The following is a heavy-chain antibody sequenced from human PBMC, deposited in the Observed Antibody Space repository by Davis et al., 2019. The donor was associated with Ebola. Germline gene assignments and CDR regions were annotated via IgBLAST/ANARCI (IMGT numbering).Heavy chain of an antibody. CDR3: ARDRLISVVTNNYYYGMDV. CDR2: ISAYNGNT. D-gene: IGHD2-21*02. V-gene: IGHV1-18*01. Sequence: AASVKVSCKASGYTFTSYGISWVRQAPGQGLEWMGWISAYNGNTNYAQKLQGRVTMTTDTSTSTAYMELRSLRSDDTAVYYCARDRLISVVTNNYYYGMDVWGQGTTVTVSS. CDR1: GYTFTSYG. J-gene: IGHJ6*02.